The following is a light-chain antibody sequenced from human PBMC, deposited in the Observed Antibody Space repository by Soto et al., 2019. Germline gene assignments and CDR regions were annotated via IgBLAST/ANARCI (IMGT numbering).Light chain of an antibody. CDR1: QSIIKY. V-gene: IGKV1-39*01. J-gene: IGKJ4*01. Sequence: DIHMTQSPSSLSASVGDRVTITCRASQSIIKYLNWYQQRPGEAPELLMYAASSLQSGVPSRFSGSGSGTYFTLTITSLQPEDFATYYCQQSYGSPTFGGGTKLEI. CDR3: QQSYGSPT. CDR2: AAS.